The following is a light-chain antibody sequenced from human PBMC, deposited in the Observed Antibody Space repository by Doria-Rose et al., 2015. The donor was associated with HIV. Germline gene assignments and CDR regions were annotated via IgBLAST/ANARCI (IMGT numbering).Light chain of an antibody. CDR1: QGINNY. Sequence: DIQLTQSPSFLSASVGDRVTITCRASQGINNYLVWYQRKPGEAPKLLIYAAPTLQGGVPSRFSGSGSGTDFTLTISNLQPEDFATYYCQQFNSYPLTFGQGARLEIK. CDR3: QQFNSYPLT. V-gene: IGKV1-9*01. J-gene: IGKJ5*01. CDR2: AAP.